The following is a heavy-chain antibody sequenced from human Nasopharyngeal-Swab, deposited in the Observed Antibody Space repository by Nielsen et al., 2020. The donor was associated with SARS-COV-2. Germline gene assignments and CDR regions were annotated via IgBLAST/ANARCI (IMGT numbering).Heavy chain of an antibody. J-gene: IGHJ6*02. CDR2: ISSSSSYI. CDR3: ARDGLDYDFWSAYFMDV. Sequence: GGSLRLSCAASGFTFNNYNFNWVRQAPGKGLECVSYISSSSSYIYYADSVKRRFTISRDNAKNSLYLQMNSLRAEDTAVYYCARDGLDYDFWSAYFMDVWGQGTTVTVSS. CDR1: GFTFNNYN. V-gene: IGHV3-21*01. D-gene: IGHD3-3*01.